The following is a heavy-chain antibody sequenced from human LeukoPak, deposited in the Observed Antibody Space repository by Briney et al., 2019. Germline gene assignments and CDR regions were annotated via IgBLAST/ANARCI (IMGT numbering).Heavy chain of an antibody. CDR3: AKEPGLRRHYYFDY. D-gene: IGHD4-17*01. CDR1: GFTFSSYG. Sequence: PGGFLRLSCAASGFTFSSYGMHWVRQAPGKGLEWVAFIRYDGSNKYYADSVKGRFTISRDNSKNTLYLQMNSLRAEDTAVYYCAKEPGLRRHYYFDYWGQGTLVTVSS. J-gene: IGHJ4*02. CDR2: IRYDGSNK. V-gene: IGHV3-30*02.